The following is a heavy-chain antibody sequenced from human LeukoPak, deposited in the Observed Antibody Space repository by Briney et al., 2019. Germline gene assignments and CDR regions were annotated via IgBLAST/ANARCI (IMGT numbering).Heavy chain of an antibody. Sequence: PSETLSLTCTVSGGSISSYYWSWIRQPPGKGLEWIGYIYYSGSTNYNPSLKSRVTMSVDTSKNQFSLKLSSVTAADTAVYYCARVGPLGPNAYYYDSSGYWGAFDIWGQGTMVTVSS. CDR1: GGSISSYY. J-gene: IGHJ3*02. CDR3: ARVGPLGPNAYYYDSSGYWGAFDI. CDR2: IYYSGST. V-gene: IGHV4-59*12. D-gene: IGHD3-22*01.